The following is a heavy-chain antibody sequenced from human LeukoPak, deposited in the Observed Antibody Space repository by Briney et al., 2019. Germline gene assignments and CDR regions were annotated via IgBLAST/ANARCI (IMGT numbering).Heavy chain of an antibody. CDR2: ISSNGGST. CDR1: GFTFSSYA. D-gene: IGHD6-19*01. Sequence: GGSLRLSCSASGFTFSSYAMYWVRQAPGKGLEYVSGISSNGGSTYNADSVKGRLTISRDNSKNTLYLQMSSLRAEDTAVYYCVKITSSSGGDYWGQGTLVTVSS. CDR3: VKITSSSGGDY. V-gene: IGHV3-64D*09. J-gene: IGHJ4*02.